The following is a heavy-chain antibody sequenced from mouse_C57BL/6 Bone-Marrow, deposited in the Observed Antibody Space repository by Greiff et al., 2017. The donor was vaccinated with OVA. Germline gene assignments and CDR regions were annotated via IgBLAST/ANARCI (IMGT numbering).Heavy chain of an antibody. V-gene: IGHV1-69*01. J-gene: IGHJ2*01. Sequence: QVQLQQPGAELVMPGASVKLSCKASGYTFTSYWMHWVKQRPGQGLEWIGEIDPSDSYTNYNQKFKGKSTLTVDKSSSTAYMQLSSLTSEDSAVYYCARMGTTVVATKYYFDYWGQGTTLTVSS. D-gene: IGHD1-1*01. CDR1: GYTFTSYW. CDR3: ARMGTTVVATKYYFDY. CDR2: IDPSDSYT.